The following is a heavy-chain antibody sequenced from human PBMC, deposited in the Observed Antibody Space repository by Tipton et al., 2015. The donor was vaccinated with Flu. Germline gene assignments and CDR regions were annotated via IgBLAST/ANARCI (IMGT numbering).Heavy chain of an antibody. V-gene: IGHV4-59*01. J-gene: IGHJ1*01. CDR1: GGSISSYY. CDR3: ARESHYGGNSGYFQH. CDR2: IYYSGST. D-gene: IGHD4-23*01. Sequence: TLSLTCTVSGGSISSYYWSWIRQPPGKGLEWIGYIYYSGSTNYNPSPKSRVTISVDTSKNQFSLKLSSVTAADTAVYYCARESHYGGNSGYFQHWGQGTLVTVS.